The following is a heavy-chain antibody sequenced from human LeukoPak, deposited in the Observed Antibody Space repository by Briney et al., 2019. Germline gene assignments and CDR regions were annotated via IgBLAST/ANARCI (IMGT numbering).Heavy chain of an antibody. J-gene: IGHJ4*02. CDR1: GFTFSSYS. V-gene: IGHV3-21*01. D-gene: IGHD6-13*01. CDR3: AREGSWYEEYYFDY. CDR2: ISSSSSYI. Sequence: GGSLRLSCAASGFTFSSYSMNWVRQAPGKGLEGVSSISSSSSYIYYADSVKGRFTISRDNAKNSLYLQMNSLRAEDTAVYYCAREGSWYEEYYFDYWGQGTLVTVSS.